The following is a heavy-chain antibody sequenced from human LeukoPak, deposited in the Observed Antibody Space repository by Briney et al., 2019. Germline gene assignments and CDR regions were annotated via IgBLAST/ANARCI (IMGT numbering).Heavy chain of an antibody. D-gene: IGHD1-26*01. CDR1: GFTFSSYN. CDR2: INVITGYI. J-gene: IGHJ3*02. CDR3: ARDRSGSSSVDDAFDI. V-gene: IGHV3-21*01. Sequence: AGGSLRLSCAASGFTFSSYNMNWVRQAPGKGLEWVAYINVITGYIYYADSLKGRFTISRDNAKKSLFLEMNSLRVEDTAVYYCARDRSGSSSVDDAFDIWGQGIMVTVSS.